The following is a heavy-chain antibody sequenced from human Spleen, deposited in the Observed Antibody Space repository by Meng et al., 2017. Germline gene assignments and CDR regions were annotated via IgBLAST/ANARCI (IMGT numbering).Heavy chain of an antibody. CDR3: AKGGITESSGFGYWFDP. J-gene: IGHJ5*02. V-gene: IGHV3-23*01. D-gene: IGHD3-22*01. CDR2: ITGSGGST. Sequence: VKPAESLSLTCAVSGGSIIRSNWWSWVRQAPGKGREWVSAITGSGGSTYYADSVKGRFAISRDNSKNTLYLQMNSLRAEDTAVYYCAKGGITESSGFGYWFDPWGLGTLVTVSS. CDR1: GGSIIRSN.